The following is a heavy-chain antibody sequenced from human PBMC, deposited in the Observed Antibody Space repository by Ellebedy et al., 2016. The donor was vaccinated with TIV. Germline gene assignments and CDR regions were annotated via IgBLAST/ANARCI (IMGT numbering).Heavy chain of an antibody. D-gene: IGHD6-19*01. Sequence: GGSLRLXXAGSGFTFTNYWMNWVRQAPGKGLEWVANIKQDGSEQYYVDSVKGRFTISRDNAKNSLFLQMNSLRAEDTAVYYCARDKLQNAVAGSNFDYWGQGALVTVSS. CDR1: GFTFTNYW. CDR2: IKQDGSEQ. V-gene: IGHV3-7*01. CDR3: ARDKLQNAVAGSNFDY. J-gene: IGHJ4*02.